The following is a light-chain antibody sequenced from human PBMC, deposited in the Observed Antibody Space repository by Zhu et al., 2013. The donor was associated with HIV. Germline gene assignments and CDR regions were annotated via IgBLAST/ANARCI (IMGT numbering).Light chain of an antibody. Sequence: DIQMTQSPSSLSASVGDRVTITCRASQNINHYLNWYQQKPGKAPKVLIYSTSTLQSGVPSRFSGSGSGTVFTLTISSLQPEDFATYYCQQLNSYLPFTFGPGTKVDTK. J-gene: IGKJ3*01. CDR3: QQLNSYLPFT. CDR2: STS. CDR1: QNINHY. V-gene: IGKV1-9*01.